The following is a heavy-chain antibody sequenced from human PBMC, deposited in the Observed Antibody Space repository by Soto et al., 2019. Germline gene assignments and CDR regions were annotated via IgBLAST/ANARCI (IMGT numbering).Heavy chain of an antibody. CDR2: INPSGGST. Sequence: ASVKVSCKASGYTFTSYYMHWVRQAPGQGLEWMGIINPSGGSTSHAQKFQGRVTMTRDTSTSTVYMELSSLRSEDTAVYYCARGYCSGGSCTDYYYYYMDVWGKGTTVTVSS. CDR1: GYTFTSYY. J-gene: IGHJ6*03. CDR3: ARGYCSGGSCTDYYYYYMDV. V-gene: IGHV1-46*01. D-gene: IGHD2-15*01.